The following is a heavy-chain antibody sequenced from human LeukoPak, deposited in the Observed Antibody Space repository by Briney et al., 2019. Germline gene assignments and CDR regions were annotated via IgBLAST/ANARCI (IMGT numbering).Heavy chain of an antibody. D-gene: IGHD6-6*01. V-gene: IGHV4-34*01. Sequence: PSETLSLTCAVYGGSFSRYYWSWIRQPPGKGLEWIGEINHSGSTNYNPSLKSRVTISVDTSKNQFSLKLSSVTAADTAVYYCASHNSSSEFDYWGQGTLVTVSS. CDR2: INHSGST. CDR1: GGSFSRYY. CDR3: ASHNSSSEFDY. J-gene: IGHJ4*02.